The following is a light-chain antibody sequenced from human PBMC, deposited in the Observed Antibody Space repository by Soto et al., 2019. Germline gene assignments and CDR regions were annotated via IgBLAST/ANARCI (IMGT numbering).Light chain of an antibody. Sequence: DVQMTQSPSSLSASVGDRVTITCRASQGISNYLAWYQQKPGKVPKLLIYTASILQSGVPSRFSGSGSGTDFTLTISSLQPDDFATYYCQKYNSDSRTFGRGTKVEIK. CDR3: QKYNSDSRT. V-gene: IGKV1-27*01. CDR2: TAS. J-gene: IGKJ4*01. CDR1: QGISNY.